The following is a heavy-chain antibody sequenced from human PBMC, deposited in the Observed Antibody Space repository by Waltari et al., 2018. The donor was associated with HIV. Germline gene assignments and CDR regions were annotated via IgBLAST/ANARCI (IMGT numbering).Heavy chain of an antibody. CDR3: AKGEADTAMVRDYGMDV. D-gene: IGHD5-18*01. CDR1: GFTFSSYG. V-gene: IGHV3-30*02. CDR2: IRYDGINK. J-gene: IGHJ6*02. Sequence: QVQLVESGGGVVQPGGSLRLSCAAAGFTFSSYGMNWVRQAPGKGLEWVAFIRYDGINKYYAGSVKGRFTISRDNSKNTRYLQMNSLRAEDTAVYYCAKGEADTAMVRDYGMDVWGQGTTVTVSS.